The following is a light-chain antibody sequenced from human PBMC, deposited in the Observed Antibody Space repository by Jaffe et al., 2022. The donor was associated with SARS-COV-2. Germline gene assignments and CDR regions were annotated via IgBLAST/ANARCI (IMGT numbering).Light chain of an antibody. Sequence: EIVLTQSPGTVSLSPGERATLSCWASQSVGNNNLAWYQQKPGQAPRLLIYGAFSRATGIPDRFSGSGSGTDFTLTISRLEPEDFAVYYCQQYGSSSTFGPGTKVEIK. V-gene: IGKV3-20*01. J-gene: IGKJ3*01. CDR1: QSVGNNN. CDR2: GAF. CDR3: QQYGSSST.